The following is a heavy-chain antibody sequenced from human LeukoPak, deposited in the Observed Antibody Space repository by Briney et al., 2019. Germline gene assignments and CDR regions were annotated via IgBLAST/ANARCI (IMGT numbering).Heavy chain of an antibody. D-gene: IGHD3-10*01. CDR1: GFTFSSSW. V-gene: IGHV3-7*01. CDR2: IKQDGTEK. CDR3: ARDWPPYGSGTFDF. Sequence: GGSLRLSCAASGFTFSSSWMSWVRQAPGMGLQWVANIKQDGTEKFYVDSVKGRFTISRDNAKNSLYLQMNSLRAEDTAVYYCARDWPPYGSGTFDFWGQGTMVTVSS. J-gene: IGHJ3*01.